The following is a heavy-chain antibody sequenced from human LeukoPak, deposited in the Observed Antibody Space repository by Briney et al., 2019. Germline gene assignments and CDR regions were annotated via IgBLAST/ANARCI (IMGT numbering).Heavy chain of an antibody. CDR2: ISSSGSTI. CDR3: ARVSHYSSGCFDY. V-gene: IGHV3-48*03. D-gene: IGHD6-25*01. Sequence: GGSLRLSCAASGFTFSSYEMNWVRQAPGKGLEWVSYISSSGSTIYYADSVKGRFTISRDNAKNSLYLQMNSLRAEDTAVYYCARVSHYSSGCFDYWGQGTLVTVSS. CDR1: GFTFSSYE. J-gene: IGHJ4*02.